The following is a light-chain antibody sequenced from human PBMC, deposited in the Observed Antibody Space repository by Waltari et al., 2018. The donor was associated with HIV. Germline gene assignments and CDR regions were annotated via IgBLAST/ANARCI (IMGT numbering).Light chain of an antibody. CDR3: GTWDSSLSAYV. CDR2: HSN. CDR1: TSTIANNS. J-gene: IGLJ1*01. V-gene: IGLV1-51*01. Sequence: QSVLTHPPSVSAAPGPKVTLSCPGSTSTIANNSVSCYQQLPGTAPKLLIYHSNKRPSGIPDRFSGSKSGTSATLGITGLQTGDEAGYYCGTWDSSLSAYVFGTGTKVTVL.